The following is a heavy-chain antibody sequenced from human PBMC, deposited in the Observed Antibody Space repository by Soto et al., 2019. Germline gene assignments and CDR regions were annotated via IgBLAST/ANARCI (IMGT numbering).Heavy chain of an antibody. D-gene: IGHD3-22*01. Sequence: SETLSLTCAVYGGSFSDYSWSWVRQPPGKGLEWIGEIYHSGGTFYTPSLKSRVTMSVDTSNNQFSLKLSSVTAADTAVYYCARQASGYYYGWFDPWGQGTLVTVSS. J-gene: IGHJ5*02. V-gene: IGHV4-34*01. CDR2: IYHSGGT. CDR3: ARQASGYYYGWFDP. CDR1: GGSFSDYS.